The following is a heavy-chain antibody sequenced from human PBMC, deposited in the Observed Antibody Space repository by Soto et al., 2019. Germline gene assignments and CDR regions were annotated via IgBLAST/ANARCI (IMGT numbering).Heavy chain of an antibody. CDR3: TKDVADCGRDCFSGSDS. V-gene: IGHV3-23*01. J-gene: IGHJ5*01. CDR1: GFTFTNSA. CDR2: MTGSGGST. Sequence: GGSLRLSCAASGFTFTNSAMNWVRQAPGKGLEWVSTMTGSGGSTYYADSVKGRFTISRDTSKNTVYLHMNSLRAEDTAVYYCTKDVADCGRDCFSGSDSCCQAPLVTVS. D-gene: IGHD2-21*02.